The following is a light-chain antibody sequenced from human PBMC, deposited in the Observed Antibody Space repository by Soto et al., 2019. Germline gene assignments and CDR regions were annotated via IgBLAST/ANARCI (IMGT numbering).Light chain of an antibody. J-gene: IGKJ4*01. Sequence: LSRSSGTLSLSPGERATLSCRASQSVSSSYLAWYQQEPGQAPRLLIYGASSRATGIPDRFSGSGSGTDFTLTISRLEPEDFAVYYCQQYGNSPLTFGGGTKVDIK. CDR2: GAS. CDR1: QSVSSSY. CDR3: QQYGNSPLT. V-gene: IGKV3-20*01.